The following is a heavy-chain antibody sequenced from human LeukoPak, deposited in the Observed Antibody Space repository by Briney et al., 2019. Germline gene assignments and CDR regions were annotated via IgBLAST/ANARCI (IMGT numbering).Heavy chain of an antibody. V-gene: IGHV3-23*01. CDR1: GITLSNYG. CDR3: AKRGVVIRVILVGFHKEAYYFDS. J-gene: IGHJ4*02. CDR2: ISGSGGST. D-gene: IGHD3-10*01. Sequence: PGGSLRLSCAVSGITLSNYGMSWVCQAPGKGLEWVAGISGSGGSTNYADSVKGRFTISRDSAKNTLYLQMNRLRAGDTAVYFCAKRGVVIRVILVGFHKEAYYFDSWGQGALVTVSS.